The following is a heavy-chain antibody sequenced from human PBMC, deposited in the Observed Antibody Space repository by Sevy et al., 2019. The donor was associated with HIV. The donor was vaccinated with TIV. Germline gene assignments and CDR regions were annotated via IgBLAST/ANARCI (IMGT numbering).Heavy chain of an antibody. J-gene: IGHJ4*02. V-gene: IGHV3-21*01. CDR3: ARDGGCSSTSCLLYFDY. D-gene: IGHD2-2*01. CDR1: GFTFNSYT. CDR2: IISGSTYI. Sequence: GGSLRLSCAASGFTFNSYTMNWVRQAPGKGLKWVSSIISGSTYISYADSVKGRFTISRDNAKNSLYLQMNSLRAEDTAVYYCARDGGCSSTSCLLYFDYWGQGSLVTVSS.